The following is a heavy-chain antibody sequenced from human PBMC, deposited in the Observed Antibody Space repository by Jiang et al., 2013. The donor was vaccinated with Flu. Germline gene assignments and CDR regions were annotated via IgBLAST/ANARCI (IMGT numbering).Heavy chain of an antibody. CDR2: ISAYNGNT. CDR1: GYTFTSYG. D-gene: IGHD2-2*01. CDR3: ARDRIGVPAAVY. V-gene: IGHV1-18*01. J-gene: IGHJ4*02. Sequence: CKASGYTFTSYGISWVRQAPGQGLEWMGWISAYNGNTNYAQKLQGRVTMTTDTSTSTAYMELRSLRSDDTAVYYCARDRIGVPAAVYWGQGTLVTVSS.